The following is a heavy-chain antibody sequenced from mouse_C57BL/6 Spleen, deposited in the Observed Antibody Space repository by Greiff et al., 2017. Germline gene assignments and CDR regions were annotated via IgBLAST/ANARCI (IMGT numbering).Heavy chain of an antibody. V-gene: IGHV3-6*01. J-gene: IGHJ1*03. D-gene: IGHD1-1*01. Sequence: VQLKESGPGLVKPSQSLSLTCSVTGYSITSGYYWNWIRQFPGNKLEWMGYISYDGSNNYNPSLKNRISITRDTSKNQFFLKLNSVTTEDTATYYCASYNGSSYRYWYFEVWGTGTTVTVSS. CDR1: GYSITSGYY. CDR3: ASYNGSSYRYWYFEV. CDR2: ISYDGSN.